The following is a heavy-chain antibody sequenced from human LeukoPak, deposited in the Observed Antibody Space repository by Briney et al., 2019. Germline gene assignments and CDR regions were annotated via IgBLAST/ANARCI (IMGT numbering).Heavy chain of an antibody. CDR2: INPSGGST. CDR1: GYTFTSYY. D-gene: IGHD4-17*01. V-gene: IGHV1-46*01. CDR3: ARYGHSPFFDY. J-gene: IGHJ4*02. Sequence: ASVKVSCKASGYTFTSYYMHWVRQAPGQGLEWMGIINPSGGSTSYAQKFQGRVIMTRDMSTSTVYMELSSLRSEDTAVYFCARYGHSPFFDYWGQGTLVIVSS.